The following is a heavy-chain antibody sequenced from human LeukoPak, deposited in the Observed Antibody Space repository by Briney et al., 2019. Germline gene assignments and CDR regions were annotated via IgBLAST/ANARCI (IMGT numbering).Heavy chain of an antibody. D-gene: IGHD3-3*01. CDR1: GFTFSSYS. V-gene: IGHV3-21*01. Sequence: GGSLRLSCAASGFTFSSYSKNWVRQAPGKGLEWVSSISSSNSYIYYADSVKGRFTISRDNAKNSLYLQMNSLRAEDTAVYYCARDPSDYDFWSGYYVPYYFDYWGQGTLVTVSS. J-gene: IGHJ4*02. CDR3: ARDPSDYDFWSGYYVPYYFDY. CDR2: ISSSNSYI.